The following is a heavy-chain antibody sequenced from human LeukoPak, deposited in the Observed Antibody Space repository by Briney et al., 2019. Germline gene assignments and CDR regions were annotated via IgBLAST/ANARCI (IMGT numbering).Heavy chain of an antibody. Sequence: SGGSLGLSRAVSGFPFSFFEINWVRQAPGKGLEWVSNIASSGRTRYYADSVKGRFSISRDNAKNSLYLQMNTLRVEDTGVYYCALLAVASDFDYWGQGALVTVSS. D-gene: IGHD6-19*01. CDR2: IASSGRTR. J-gene: IGHJ4*02. V-gene: IGHV3-48*03. CDR3: ALLAVASDFDY. CDR1: GFPFSFFE.